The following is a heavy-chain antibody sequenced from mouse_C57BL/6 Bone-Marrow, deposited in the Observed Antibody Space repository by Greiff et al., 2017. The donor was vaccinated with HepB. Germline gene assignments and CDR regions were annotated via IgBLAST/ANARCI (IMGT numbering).Heavy chain of an antibody. CDR2: ISNLAYSI. Sequence: EVQGVESGGGLVQPGGSLKLSCAASGFTFSDYGMAWVRQAPRKGPEWVAFISNLAYSIYYADTVTGRFTISRENAKNTLYLEMSSLRSEDTAMYYCARQGDYYGSYYAMDYWGQGTSVTVSS. D-gene: IGHD1-1*01. CDR3: ARQGDYYGSYYAMDY. CDR1: GFTFSDYG. J-gene: IGHJ4*01. V-gene: IGHV5-15*01.